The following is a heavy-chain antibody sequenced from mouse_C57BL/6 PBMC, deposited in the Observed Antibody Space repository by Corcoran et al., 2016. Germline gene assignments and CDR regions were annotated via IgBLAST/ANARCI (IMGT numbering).Heavy chain of an antibody. Sequence: QVQLQQSGPELVKPGASVKISCKASGYTFTDYYINWVKQRPGQGLEWIGWIFPGSGSTYYNEKFKGKATLTVDKSSSTAYMLLSSLTSEDSAVYFCARLGVPVAGYYAMDYWGQGTSVTVSS. J-gene: IGHJ4*01. CDR3: ARLGVPVAGYYAMDY. V-gene: IGHV1-75*01. CDR1: GYTFTDYY. D-gene: IGHD1-1*01. CDR2: IFPGSGST.